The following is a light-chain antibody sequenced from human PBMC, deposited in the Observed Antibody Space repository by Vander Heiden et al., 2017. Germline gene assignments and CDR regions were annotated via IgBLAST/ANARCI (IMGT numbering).Light chain of an antibody. CDR2: GAS. Sequence: EKAMTQSPATLSVSQGERATLSCRASKSVSSNLAWYQQKPGQAPRLLIYGASTRATGIPARFSGSGSGTEFTLTISSLQSEDFAVYYCQQYNNWPITFGQGTRLEIK. V-gene: IGKV3-15*01. CDR1: KSVSSN. CDR3: QQYNNWPIT. J-gene: IGKJ5*01.